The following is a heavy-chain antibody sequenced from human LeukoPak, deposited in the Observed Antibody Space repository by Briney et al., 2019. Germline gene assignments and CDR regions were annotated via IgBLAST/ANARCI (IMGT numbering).Heavy chain of an antibody. J-gene: IGHJ3*02. CDR3: ARVDPLMAPGAFDI. CDR2: IKQDGSEK. V-gene: IGHV3-7*01. D-gene: IGHD2-8*01. CDR1: EFTLSSYW. Sequence: GGSLRLSCAASEFTLSSYWMAWVRQAPGKGLAWVANIKQDGSEKYYVDSVKGRFTISRDNARNSLYLQMNSLRAEDTAIFYCARVDPLMAPGAFDIWGQGTMVAVSS.